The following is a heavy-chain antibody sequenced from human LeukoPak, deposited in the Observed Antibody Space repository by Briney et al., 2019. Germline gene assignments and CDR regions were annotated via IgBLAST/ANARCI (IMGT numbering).Heavy chain of an antibody. CDR1: GGSISGSSHS. V-gene: IGHV4-39*01. J-gene: IGHJ4*02. Sequence: AETLSLTCTVSGGSISGSSHSWGWSRQPPGKGLEWIGRIYYIGSAYYNPSLNSRVTIFVDTSKNQFSLSLSSVTAADTAVYYCATQGYYYDSSGYRSFDYWGQGTLVTVSS. CDR2: IYYIGSA. D-gene: IGHD3-22*01. CDR3: ATQGYYYDSSGYRSFDY.